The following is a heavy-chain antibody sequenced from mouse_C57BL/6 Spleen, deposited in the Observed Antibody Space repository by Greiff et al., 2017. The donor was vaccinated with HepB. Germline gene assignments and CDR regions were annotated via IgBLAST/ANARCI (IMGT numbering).Heavy chain of an antibody. CDR3: ARTGYDYDLFAY. Sequence: VHLVESGAELVRPGTSVKMSCKASGYTFTNYWIGWAKQRPGHGLEWIGDIYPGGGYTNYNEKFKGKATLTADKSSSTAYMQFSSLTSEDSAIYYCARTGYDYDLFAYWGQGTLVTVSA. D-gene: IGHD2-4*01. J-gene: IGHJ3*01. CDR2: IYPGGGYT. V-gene: IGHV1-63*01. CDR1: GYTFTNYW.